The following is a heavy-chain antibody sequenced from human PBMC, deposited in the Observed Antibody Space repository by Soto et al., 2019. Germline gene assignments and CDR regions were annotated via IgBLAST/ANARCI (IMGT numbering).Heavy chain of an antibody. Sequence: ETLSLTCTVSGGSISSYYWSWIRQPPGRGLEWIGYIYYSGSTNYNPSLKSRVTISVDTSKNQFSLKLSSVTAADTAVYYCARVGRDYGDSIYYYGMDVWGQGTTVTGLL. CDR1: GGSISSYY. CDR2: IYYSGST. V-gene: IGHV4-59*01. D-gene: IGHD4-17*01. J-gene: IGHJ6*02. CDR3: ARVGRDYGDSIYYYGMDV.